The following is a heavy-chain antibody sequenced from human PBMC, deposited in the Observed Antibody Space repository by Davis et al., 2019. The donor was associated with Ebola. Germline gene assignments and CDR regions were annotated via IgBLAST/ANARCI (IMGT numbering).Heavy chain of an antibody. D-gene: IGHD2-2*01. V-gene: IGHV7-4-1*02. CDR3: ARDFCSGVLAAMCQDYYYGMDV. CDR2: INTNTGNP. J-gene: IGHJ6*04. CDR1: GYTFTNYG. Sequence: AASVKVSCKASGYTFTNYGITWVRQAPGHGLEWMGWINTNTGNPTYAQGFTGRFVFSLDTSVSTAYLQISSLKAEDTAVYYCARDFCSGVLAAMCQDYYYGMDVWGKGTTVTVPS.